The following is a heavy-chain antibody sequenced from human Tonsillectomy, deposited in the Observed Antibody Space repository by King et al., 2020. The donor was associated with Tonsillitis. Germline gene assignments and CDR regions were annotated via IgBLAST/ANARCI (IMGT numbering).Heavy chain of an antibody. V-gene: IGHV4-59*01. CDR2: IYYSGST. Sequence: QLQESGPGLVKLSETLSLTCTVSGGSISSYYWSWIRQPPGKGLEWIGYIYYSGSTNYNPSLKSRVTISVDTSKNQFSLKLSSVTAADTAVYYCARGEDYYDSSGQKGAFDIWGQGKMVTVSS. CDR1: GGSISSYY. J-gene: IGHJ3*02. D-gene: IGHD3-22*01. CDR3: ARGEDYYDSSGQKGAFDI.